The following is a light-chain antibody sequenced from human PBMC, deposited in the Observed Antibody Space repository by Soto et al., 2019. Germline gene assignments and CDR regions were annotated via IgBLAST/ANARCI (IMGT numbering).Light chain of an antibody. V-gene: IGKV3-15*01. CDR2: SPS. CDR1: QSVSRN. Sequence: EIVLTQSPGTLSLSPGERATLSCRASQSVSRNYLVWYQQKPGQAPRLLIYSPSTRATGIPARFSGSGSGTEFTLTISSLQSEDFAIYYCQQYDNWPLTFGGGTKVDIK. J-gene: IGKJ4*01. CDR3: QQYDNWPLT.